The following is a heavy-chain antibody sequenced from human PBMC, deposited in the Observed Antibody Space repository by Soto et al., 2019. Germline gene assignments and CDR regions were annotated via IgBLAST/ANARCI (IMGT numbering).Heavy chain of an antibody. V-gene: IGHV4-31*03. J-gene: IGHJ4*02. CDR1: GGSISSGTYY. CDR3: ARGELWWDF. Sequence: QVQLQESGPGLVKPSQTLSLTCTVSGGSISSGTYYWSWIRQHPGKGLEWIGFIYYNGKAFYNPSLKSRVAISLDTSKNQFSLKLISLTAADTAVYFCARGELWWDFWGQGTLVTVSS. CDR2: IYYNGKA. D-gene: IGHD3-10*01.